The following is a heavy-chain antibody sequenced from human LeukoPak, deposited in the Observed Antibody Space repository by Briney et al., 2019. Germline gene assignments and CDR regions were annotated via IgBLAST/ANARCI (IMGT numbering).Heavy chain of an antibody. V-gene: IGHV3-74*01. D-gene: IGHD6-13*01. CDR2: INSDGSSR. Sequence: QPGGSLRLSCTASGFTFSSYWMHWVRQAPGMGLVWVSRINSDGSSRNYADSVKGRFTISRDNAKNTVYLQMNSLRAEDTAVYYCASASSHRTAAGGDYWGQGTLVTVSS. CDR3: ASASSHRTAAGGDY. CDR1: GFTFSSYW. J-gene: IGHJ4*02.